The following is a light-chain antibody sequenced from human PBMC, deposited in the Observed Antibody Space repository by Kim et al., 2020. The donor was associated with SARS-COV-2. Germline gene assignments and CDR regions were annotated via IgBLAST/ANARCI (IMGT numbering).Light chain of an antibody. CDR1: QSISIW. CDR2: KAS. Sequence: ASVGVRVTITCRASQSISIWLAWYQQKPGKAPKLLIYKASSLESGVPSRFSGSGSGTEFTLTISSLQPDDFATYYCQQYNSYPWTFGQGTKVDIK. V-gene: IGKV1-5*03. CDR3: QQYNSYPWT. J-gene: IGKJ1*01.